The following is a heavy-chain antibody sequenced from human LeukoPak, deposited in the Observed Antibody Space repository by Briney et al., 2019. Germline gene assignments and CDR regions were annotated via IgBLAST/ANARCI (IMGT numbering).Heavy chain of an antibody. CDR1: GFTFSSYA. CDR3: ARGSADSGSYSFRWFDP. D-gene: IGHD1-26*01. V-gene: IGHV3-23*01. Sequence: PGGSLRLSCAASGFTFSSYAMSWVRQAPGKGLEWVSAISGSGGSTYYADSVKGRFTISRDNSKNTLYLQMNSLRAEDTAVYYCARGSADSGSYSFRWFDPWGQGTLVPVSS. J-gene: IGHJ5*02. CDR2: ISGSGGST.